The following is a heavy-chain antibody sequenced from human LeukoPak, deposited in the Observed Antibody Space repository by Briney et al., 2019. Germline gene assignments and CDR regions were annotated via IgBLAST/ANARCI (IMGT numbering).Heavy chain of an antibody. D-gene: IGHD3-10*01. J-gene: IGHJ4*02. V-gene: IGHV3-23*01. CDR3: AKYIVRGVIRPDYFDY. CDR2: CSCAIT. Sequence: CSCAITYYADSVKGRFTISRDNSKKTVYMQMNSLRAEETAVYYCAKYIVRGVIRPDYFDYWGQGTLVTVSS.